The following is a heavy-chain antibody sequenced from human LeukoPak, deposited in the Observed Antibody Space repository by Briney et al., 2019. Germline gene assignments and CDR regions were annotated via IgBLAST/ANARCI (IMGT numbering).Heavy chain of an antibody. CDR1: GFNFSRFW. CDR3: ASVGYGSEN. J-gene: IGHJ4*02. V-gene: IGHV3-74*01. CDR2: INSDGSNT. D-gene: IGHD3-10*01. Sequence: GGSLRLSCAASGFNFSRFWMHWVRQAPGKGLVWVSRINSDGSNTSYADFVKGRFTISRDNAKNTLYLQMNSLRVEDTAVYYCASVGYGSENWGQGTLVTVSS.